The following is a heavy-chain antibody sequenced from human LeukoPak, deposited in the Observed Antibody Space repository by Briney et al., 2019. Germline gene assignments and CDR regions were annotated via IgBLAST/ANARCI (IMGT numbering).Heavy chain of an antibody. Sequence: GGSLRLSCAASGFTFSSYAMSWVRQAPGKGLEWVSAISGSGGSTYYADSVKGRFTISRDNSKNTLYLQMNSLRAEDTAVCYCAKDIVVVVAATGTFDYWGQGTLVTVSS. J-gene: IGHJ4*02. V-gene: IGHV3-23*01. CDR2: ISGSGGST. CDR3: AKDIVVVVAATGTFDY. D-gene: IGHD2-15*01. CDR1: GFTFSSYA.